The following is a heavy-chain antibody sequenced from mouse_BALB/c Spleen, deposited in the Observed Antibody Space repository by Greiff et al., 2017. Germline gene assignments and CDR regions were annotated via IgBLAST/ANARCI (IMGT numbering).Heavy chain of an antibody. D-gene: IGHD1-1*01. J-gene: IGHJ4*01. CDR2: ISNGGGST. CDR3: ARRITTFAMDD. V-gene: IGHV5-12-2*01. Sequence: DVKLQESGGGLVQPGGSLKLSCAASGFTFSSYTMSWVRQTPEKRPEWVAYISNGGGSTYYPDTVKGRFTISRDNAKNTLYLQMSSLKPEDTAMYDCARRITTFAMDDWGGGTSVTVSS. CDR1: GFTFSSYT.